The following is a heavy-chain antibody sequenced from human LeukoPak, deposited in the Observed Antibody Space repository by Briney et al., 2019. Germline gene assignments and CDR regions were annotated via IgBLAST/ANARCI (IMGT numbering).Heavy chain of an antibody. CDR2: IYSSGST. J-gene: IGHJ4*02. CDR3: ASSMVRGERNY. V-gene: IGHV4-4*07. Sequence: PSETLSLTCTVSGGPISGYYWNWIRQPAGKGLEWIGRIYSSGSTNYNPSLKSRVTISVDKSKNQFSLKLSSVTAADTAVYYCASSMVRGERNYWGQGTLVTVSS. D-gene: IGHD3-10*01. CDR1: GGPISGYY.